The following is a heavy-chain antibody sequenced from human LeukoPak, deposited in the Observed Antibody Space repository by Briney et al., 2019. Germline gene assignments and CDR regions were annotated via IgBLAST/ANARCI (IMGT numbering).Heavy chain of an antibody. Sequence: GGSLRLSCAASGFTFSSYAMHWVRQAPGKGLEWVAVISYDGSNKYYADSVKGRFTISRDNSKNTLYLQMNSLRAEDTAVYYCASPPLTGSSWDSYFDYWGQGTLVTVSS. CDR3: ASPPLTGSSWDSYFDY. V-gene: IGHV3-30-3*01. J-gene: IGHJ4*02. D-gene: IGHD6-13*01. CDR1: GFTFSSYA. CDR2: ISYDGSNK.